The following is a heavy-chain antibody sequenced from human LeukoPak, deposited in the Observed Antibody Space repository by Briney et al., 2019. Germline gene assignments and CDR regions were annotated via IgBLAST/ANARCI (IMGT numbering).Heavy chain of an antibody. V-gene: IGHV3-7*01. Sequence: GALRLSCAASGFTFSSYWMSWVRQAPGKGLEWVANIKQDGSEKYYVDSVKGRFTISRDNAKNSLYLQMNSLRAEDTAVYYCARGELGYYSSTSCYSVYWGQGTLVTVSS. D-gene: IGHD2-2*02. CDR3: ARGELGYYSSTSCYSVY. CDR1: GFTFSSYW. CDR2: IKQDGSEK. J-gene: IGHJ4*02.